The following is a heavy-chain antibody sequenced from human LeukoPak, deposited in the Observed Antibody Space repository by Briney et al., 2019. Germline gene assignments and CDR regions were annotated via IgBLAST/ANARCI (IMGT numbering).Heavy chain of an antibody. CDR2: INHSGST. V-gene: IGHV4-39*07. CDR3: ARGRNYGYNPRGKYYYYYMDV. CDR1: GGSISSSSYY. Sequence: SETLSLTCTVSGGSISSSSYYWGWIRQPPGKGLEWIGEINHSGSTNYNPSLKSRVTISVDTSKNQFSLKLSSVTAADTAVYYCARGRNYGYNPRGKYYYYYMDVWGKGTTVTVSS. J-gene: IGHJ6*03. D-gene: IGHD5-24*01.